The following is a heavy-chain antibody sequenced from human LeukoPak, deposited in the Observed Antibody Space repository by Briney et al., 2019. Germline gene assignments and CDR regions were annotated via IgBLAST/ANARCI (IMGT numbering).Heavy chain of an antibody. CDR1: RFTFSSYA. CDR3: VKGSLAAAGAFDY. CDR2: ISSNGGST. Sequence: HPGGSLRLSCSASRFTFSSYAMRWVRQAPGKGLEYVSAISSNGGSTYYADSVKGRFTISRDNSKNTLYLQMSSLRAEDTAVYYCVKGSLAAAGAFDYWGQGTLVTVSS. J-gene: IGHJ4*02. D-gene: IGHD6-13*01. V-gene: IGHV3-64D*06.